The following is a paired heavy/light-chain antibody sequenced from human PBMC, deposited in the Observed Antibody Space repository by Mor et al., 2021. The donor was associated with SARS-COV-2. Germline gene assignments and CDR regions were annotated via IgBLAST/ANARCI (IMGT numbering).Light chain of an antibody. CDR2: RNN. CDR1: SNNVGNQG. V-gene: IGLV10-54*01. J-gene: IGLJ1*01. Sequence: QAGLTQPPSVSKDLRQTATLTCTGNSNNVGNQGAAWLQQHQGHPPKLLSGRNNNRPSGISERFSASRSGNTASLTITRLQPEDEADYYCSAWDSSLSAYVFGTGTKVTVL. CDR3: SAWDSSLSAYV.
Heavy chain of an antibody. V-gene: IGHV3-48*01. CDR2: IGSSGGTI. CDR3: ARDPTGNDDFDY. J-gene: IGHJ4*02. Sequence: EVQLVESGGGLVQPGESLRLSCVASGFTFSSYDMNWVRQAPGKGLEWVSYIGSSGGTIFYADSVKGRFTISRDNAKNSLYLQMNSLRAEDTAVYYCARDPTGNDDFDYWGQGTLVTVSS. D-gene: IGHD1-1*01. CDR1: GFTFSSYD.